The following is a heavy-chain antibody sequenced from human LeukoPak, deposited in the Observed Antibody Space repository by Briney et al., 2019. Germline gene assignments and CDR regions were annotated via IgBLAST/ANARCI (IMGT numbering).Heavy chain of an antibody. CDR1: GFIVSSNY. CDR3: ARGSLAGPLTRYIDY. Sequence: GGSLRLSCAASGFIVSSNYMSWVRQAPEKGLEWVSVIYSVGTTYYADSVKGRFTISRDNSKNTLYLQMNSLRAEDSAVYYCARGSLAGPLTRYIDYWGQGTLVTVSS. J-gene: IGHJ4*02. D-gene: IGHD7-27*01. V-gene: IGHV3-53*01. CDR2: IYSVGTT.